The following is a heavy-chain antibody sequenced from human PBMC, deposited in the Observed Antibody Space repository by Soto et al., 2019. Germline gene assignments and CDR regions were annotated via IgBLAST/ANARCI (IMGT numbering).Heavy chain of an antibody. J-gene: IGHJ6*02. CDR2: INAGNGNT. CDR3: ARGPWGYYGMDV. D-gene: IGHD3-16*01. V-gene: IGHV1-3*01. CDR1: GYTFTSYA. Sequence: QVQLVQSGAEVKKPGASVKVSCKASGYTFTSYAMHWVRQAPGQRLEWMGWINAGNGNTKYSQKLQGRGTITRDTSASTAYMELSSLRSEDTAVYYWARGPWGYYGMDVWGQGTTVTVSS.